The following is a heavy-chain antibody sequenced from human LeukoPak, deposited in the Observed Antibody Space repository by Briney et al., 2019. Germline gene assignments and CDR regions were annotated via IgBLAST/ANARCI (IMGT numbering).Heavy chain of an antibody. J-gene: IGHJ4*02. V-gene: IGHV1-2*02. CDR2: INPNSGGT. Sequence: ASVKVSCKASGYTFTGYYMHWVRQAPGQGLERMGWINPNSGGTNYAQKFQGRVTMTRDTSISTAYMELSRLRSDDTAVYYCARDGRVLRFLEWPQFDYWGQGTLVTVSS. CDR1: GYTFTGYY. CDR3: ARDGRVLRFLEWPQFDY. D-gene: IGHD3-3*01.